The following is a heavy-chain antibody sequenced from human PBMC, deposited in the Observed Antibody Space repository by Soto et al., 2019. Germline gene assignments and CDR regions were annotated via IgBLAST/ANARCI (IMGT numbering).Heavy chain of an antibody. Sequence: QVQLVQSGAEVKKPGASVKVSCKASGYTFTSYAMHWVRQAPGQRLEWMGWINAGNGNTKYSQKFQGRVTITRDTSASTAYMELSSLRSEDTAVYYCARGRYCSSTSCRLNWFDPWGQGTLVTVSS. CDR3: ARGRYCSSTSCRLNWFDP. CDR2: INAGNGNT. V-gene: IGHV1-3*01. J-gene: IGHJ5*02. CDR1: GYTFTSYA. D-gene: IGHD2-2*01.